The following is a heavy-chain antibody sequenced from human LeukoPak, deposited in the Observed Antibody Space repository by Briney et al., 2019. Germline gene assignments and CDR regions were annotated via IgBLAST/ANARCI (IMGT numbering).Heavy chain of an antibody. Sequence: SETLSLTCTVSGGSISSYYWSWIRQPPGTGLDWIAFIYYSGSTNYNPSLRSRVTISVDTSKNQFSLNLSSVTAADTAVYYCARLPNYYDSTGYDYWGQGTLVTVSS. V-gene: IGHV4-59*08. CDR1: GGSISSYY. J-gene: IGHJ4*02. D-gene: IGHD3-22*01. CDR2: IYYSGST. CDR3: ARLPNYYDSTGYDY.